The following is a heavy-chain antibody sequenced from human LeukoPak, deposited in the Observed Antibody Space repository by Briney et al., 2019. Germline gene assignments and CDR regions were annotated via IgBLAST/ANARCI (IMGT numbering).Heavy chain of an antibody. V-gene: IGHV3-23*01. CDR2: ISGGGETT. D-gene: IGHD6-19*01. CDR1: GFTFSTYA. CDR3: ARTGGAVAEL. J-gene: IGHJ4*02. Sequence: GGTLRLSCAASGFTFSTYAMSWVRQAPGKGLEWVSSISGGGETTHYAESVKGRFTISRDNSKNTLYLQMNSLRAEDTAVYYCARTGGAVAELWGQGTLVTVSS.